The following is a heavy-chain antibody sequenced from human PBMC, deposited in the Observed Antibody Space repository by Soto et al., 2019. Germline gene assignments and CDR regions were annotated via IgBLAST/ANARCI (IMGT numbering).Heavy chain of an antibody. CDR2: IWYDGSNK. D-gene: IGHD5-18*01. CDR1: GFTFSSYG. CDR3: ARDSGLGYSYGQFDY. J-gene: IGHJ4*02. V-gene: IGHV3-33*01. Sequence: VQLVESGGGVVQPGRSLRLSCAASGFTFSSYGMHWVRQAPGKGLERVAVIWYDGSNKYYADSVKGRFTISRDNSKNTLYLQMNSLRAEDTAVYYCARDSGLGYSYGQFDYWGQGTLVTVSS.